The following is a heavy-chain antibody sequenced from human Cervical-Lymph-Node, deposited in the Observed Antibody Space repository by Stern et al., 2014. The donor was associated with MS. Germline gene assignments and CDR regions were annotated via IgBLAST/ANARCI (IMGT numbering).Heavy chain of an antibody. CDR1: GYTLTEMS. CDR2: YYPQHGEP. Sequence: VQLVQSGAEVKKPGASVTVSCKVSGYTLTEMSMHWVRQAPGKGLEWMGGYYPQHGEPVCAQKIQGRVTMSEDRSTDTAYMELTSLRSDDTAVYYCATHRGRVTYYYGLDVWGQGTTVTVSS. CDR3: ATHRGRVTYYYGLDV. V-gene: IGHV1-24*01. D-gene: IGHD2-21*02. J-gene: IGHJ6*02.